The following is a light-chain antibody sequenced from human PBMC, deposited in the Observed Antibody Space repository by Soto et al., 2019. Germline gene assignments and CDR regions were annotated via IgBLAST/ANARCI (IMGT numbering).Light chain of an antibody. J-gene: IGLJ3*02. Sequence: QSVLTQPPSASGTPGQRVTISCSGSSSDIGSNTVNWYQQLPGTAPKLLIDSNNQRPSGVPDRFSGSKSGTSASLAISGLQSEDEADYYCTAWDVSLNALHWVFGGGTKLTVL. CDR3: TAWDVSLNALHWV. CDR1: SSDIGSNT. CDR2: SNN. V-gene: IGLV1-44*01.